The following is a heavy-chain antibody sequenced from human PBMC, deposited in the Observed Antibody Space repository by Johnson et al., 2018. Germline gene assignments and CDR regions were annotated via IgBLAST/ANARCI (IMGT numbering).Heavy chain of an antibody. CDR1: GFTFSSYG. CDR2: IWYDGSNK. Sequence: QVQLLESGGGVVQPGRSLRLSCAASGFTFSSYGMHWVRQAPGKGLEWVAVIWYDGSNKYYADSVKGRFTISRDNSKNPLYLQMNSLRAEDTAVYYCARGRSGGLSPPHYGMDVWGQGTTVTVSS. CDR3: ARGRSGGLSPPHYGMDV. D-gene: IGHD3-10*01. V-gene: IGHV3-33*01. J-gene: IGHJ6*02.